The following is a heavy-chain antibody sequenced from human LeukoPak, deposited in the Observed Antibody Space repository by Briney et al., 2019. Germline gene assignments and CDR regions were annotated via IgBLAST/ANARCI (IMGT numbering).Heavy chain of an antibody. CDR1: GFTFSSYW. CDR3: ANYKRGYSGSSDY. Sequence: GGSLRLSYAASGFTFSSYWMSWVRQAPGKVLEWVANIKQDGSEKYYVDSVRGRFTISRDNAKNSLYLQMNSLRAEDTAVYYCANYKRGYSGSSDYWGQGTLVTVSS. J-gene: IGHJ4*02. D-gene: IGHD5-12*01. V-gene: IGHV3-7*01. CDR2: IKQDGSEK.